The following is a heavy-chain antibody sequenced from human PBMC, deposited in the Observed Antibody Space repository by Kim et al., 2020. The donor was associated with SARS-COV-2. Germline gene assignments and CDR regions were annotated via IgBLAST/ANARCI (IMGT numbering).Heavy chain of an antibody. CDR2: ISGSGGST. CDR3: AKEINGVQLERHMGLDWFDP. V-gene: IGHV3-23*01. Sequence: GGSLRLSCAASGFTFSSYAMSWVRQAPGKGLEWVSAISGSGGSTYYADSVKGRFTISRDNSKNTLYLQMNSLRAEDTAVYYCAKEINGVQLERHMGLDWFDPWGQGTLVTVSS. J-gene: IGHJ5*02. CDR1: GFTFSSYA. D-gene: IGHD1-1*01.